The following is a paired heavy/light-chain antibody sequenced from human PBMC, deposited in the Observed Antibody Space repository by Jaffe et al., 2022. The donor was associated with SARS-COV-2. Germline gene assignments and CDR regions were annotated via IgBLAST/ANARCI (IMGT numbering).Heavy chain of an antibody. CDR2: IYYSGST. V-gene: IGHV4-30-4*01. Sequence: QVQLQESGPGLVKPSQTLSLTCTVSGGSISSGDYYWSWIRQPPGKGLEWIGYIYYSGSTYYNPSLKSRVTISVDTSKNQFSLKLSSVTAADTAVYYCARDPLRSSGWFVYYYYGMDVWGQGTTVTVSS. J-gene: IGHJ6*02. D-gene: IGHD6-19*01. CDR1: GGSISSGDYY. CDR3: ARDPLRSSGWFVYYYYGMDV.
Light chain of an antibody. J-gene: IGKJ2*01. CDR1: QSLLHSNGYNY. V-gene: IGKV2-28*01. Sequence: DIVMTQSPLSLPVTPGEPASISCRSSQSLLHSNGYNYLDWYLQKPGQSPQLLIYLGSNRASGVPDRFSGSGSGTDFTLKISRVEAEDVGVYYCMQALQTPHTFGQGTKLEIK. CDR2: LGS. CDR3: MQALQTPHT.